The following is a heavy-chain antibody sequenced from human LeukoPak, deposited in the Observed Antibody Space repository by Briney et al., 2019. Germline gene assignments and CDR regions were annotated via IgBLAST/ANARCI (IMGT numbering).Heavy chain of an antibody. CDR3: ARVGCSGGRCPGYGMDV. D-gene: IGHD2-15*01. V-gene: IGHV3-21*01. Sequence: GGTLRLSCAASGFTFSSYSMNWVRQAPGKGLEWVSSISSSSTYIYYADSVKGRFTISRDNAKNSLYLQMNSLRVEDTAVYYCARVGCSGGRCPGYGMDVWGQGTTVTVSS. J-gene: IGHJ6*02. CDR1: GFTFSSYS. CDR2: ISSSSTYI.